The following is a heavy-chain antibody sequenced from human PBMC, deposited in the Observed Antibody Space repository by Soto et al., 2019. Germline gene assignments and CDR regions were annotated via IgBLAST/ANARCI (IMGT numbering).Heavy chain of an antibody. CDR2: IWYDGSNK. CDR3: ARDRSLDYEVDY. Sequence: PGGSLRLSCAASGFTFSSYGMHGVRQAPGKGLEWVAVIWYDGSNKYYADSVKGRFTISRDNSKNTLYLQMNTLRAENTAVYYCARDRSLDYEVDYWGEGALVTVSS. D-gene: IGHD4-17*01. CDR1: GFTFSSYG. J-gene: IGHJ4*02. V-gene: IGHV3-33*01.